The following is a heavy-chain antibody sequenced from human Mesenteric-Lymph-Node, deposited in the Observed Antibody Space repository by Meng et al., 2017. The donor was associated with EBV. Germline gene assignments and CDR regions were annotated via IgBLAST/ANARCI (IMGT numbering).Heavy chain of an antibody. CDR2: IFHAGNT. J-gene: IGHJ4*02. D-gene: IGHD3-16*01. Sequence: QVPLQESGPGLVKPSGTLSLTCGVSGDSIISTDTWWSWVRQPPGKGLEWIGEIFHAGNTNYNPSLKSQVTMSVDTSKNQFSLNLSSVTAADSAAYYCARGSHYTWDVWGQGTLVTVSS. CDR1: GDSIISTDTW. CDR3: ARGSHYTWDV. V-gene: IGHV4-4*02.